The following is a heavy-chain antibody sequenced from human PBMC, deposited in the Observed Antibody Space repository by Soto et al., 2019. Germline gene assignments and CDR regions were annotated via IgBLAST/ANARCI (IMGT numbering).Heavy chain of an antibody. CDR3: ATDLMTTVAPLGY. D-gene: IGHD4-4*01. CDR1: GGTFSSYA. Sequence: GASVKVSCKASGGTFSSYAISWVRQAPGQGLEWMGGIIPIFGTANYAQKFQGRVTITRDASTSTAYMELSSLRSEDTAVYYCATDLMTTVAPLGYWGQGTLVTVSS. CDR2: IIPIFGTA. J-gene: IGHJ4*02. V-gene: IGHV1-69*05.